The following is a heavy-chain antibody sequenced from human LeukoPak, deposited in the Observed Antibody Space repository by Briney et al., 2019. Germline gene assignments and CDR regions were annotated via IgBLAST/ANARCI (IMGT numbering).Heavy chain of an antibody. CDR2: INPNSGGT. CDR1: GYTFSAYY. J-gene: IGHJ4*02. CDR3: AREGFCRGGNCPVAY. V-gene: IGHV1-2*02. D-gene: IGHD2-15*01. Sequence: ASVKVSCKTSGYTFSAYYMYWVRQAPGQGLEWLGGINPNSGGTNYAQKFQGRVSMTRDTSIGTAYMELSRLRSDDTALYYCAREGFCRGGNCPVAYWGQGTLVTVSS.